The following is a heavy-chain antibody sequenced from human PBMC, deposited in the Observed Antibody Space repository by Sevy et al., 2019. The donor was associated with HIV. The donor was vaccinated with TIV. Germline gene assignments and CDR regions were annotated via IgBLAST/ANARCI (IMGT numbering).Heavy chain of an antibody. Sequence: GGSLRLSCAASGFTFSNAWMSWVRQAPGKGLEWVGRIKSKTDGGTTDYAAPVKGRFTISRDDSKNTLYLQMNSLKTEDTAVYYCTTGRCSGGCCWGFYYYGMDVWGQGTTVTVSS. CDR3: TTGRCSGGCCWGFYYYGMDV. CDR2: IKSKTDGGTT. V-gene: IGHV3-15*01. CDR1: GFTFSNAW. D-gene: IGHD2-15*01. J-gene: IGHJ6*02.